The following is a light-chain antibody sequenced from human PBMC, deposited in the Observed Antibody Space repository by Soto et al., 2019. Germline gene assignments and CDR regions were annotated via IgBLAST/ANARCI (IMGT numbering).Light chain of an antibody. CDR2: AAS. CDR3: QQYDTSPAWT. J-gene: IGKJ1*01. CDR1: QSVSSN. V-gene: IGKV3D-15*01. Sequence: EIVMTQSPATLSVSPGERATLSCRASQSVSSNLAWYQQKPGQAPRLLNYAASTRAAGIPDRFSGSGSGTDYTLTISRLEPEDFAVYYCQQYDTSPAWTFGQGTKVDIK.